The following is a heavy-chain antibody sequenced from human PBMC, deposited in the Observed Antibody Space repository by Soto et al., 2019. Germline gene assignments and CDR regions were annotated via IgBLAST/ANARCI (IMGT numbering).Heavy chain of an antibody. CDR3: ARDYGDYPAYYGMDI. J-gene: IGHJ6*02. CDR2: ISTFKGDT. Sequence: QVQLVQSGLEVKKPGASVKVSCKASGYTXXGYGISWVRQAPGXXLEWMGWISTFKGDTNYAQTLEGRLTLTADTSTSTAYMELRSLKSDDTATYYCARDYGDYPAYYGMDIWGQGTTVAVSS. CDR1: GYTXXGYG. D-gene: IGHD4-17*01. V-gene: IGHV1-18*04.